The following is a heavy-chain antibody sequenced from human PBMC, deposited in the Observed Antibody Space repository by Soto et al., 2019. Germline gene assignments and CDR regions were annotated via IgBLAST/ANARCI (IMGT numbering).Heavy chain of an antibody. V-gene: IGHV3-48*01. CDR2: ISSSSSTI. CDR1: GFTFSSYS. CDR3: ASVYPGRFSYYYMDV. D-gene: IGHD1-20*01. Sequence: GGSLRLSCAASGFTFSSYSMNWVRQAPGKGLEWVSYISSSSSTIYYADSVKGRFTISRDNAKNSLYLQMNSLRAEDTAVYYCASVYPGRFSYYYMDVWGKGTTVTVSS. J-gene: IGHJ6*03.